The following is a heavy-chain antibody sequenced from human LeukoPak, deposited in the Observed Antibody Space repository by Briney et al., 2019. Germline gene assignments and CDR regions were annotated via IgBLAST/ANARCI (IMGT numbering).Heavy chain of an antibody. D-gene: IGHD3-10*01. Sequence: PAGSLRLSCAASGFTFSRFAMHWVRQAPGKGLEYVSAISSNGGSTYYANSVKGRFTISRDNSKNTLYLQMGSLRAEDMAVYYCARDGLDYYGSGSSSFDYWGQGTLVTVSS. CDR1: GFTFSRFA. CDR3: ARDGLDYYGSGSSSFDY. J-gene: IGHJ4*02. CDR2: ISSNGGST. V-gene: IGHV3-64*01.